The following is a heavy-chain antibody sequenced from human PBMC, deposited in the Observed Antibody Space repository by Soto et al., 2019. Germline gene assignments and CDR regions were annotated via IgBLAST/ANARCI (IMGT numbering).Heavy chain of an antibody. D-gene: IGHD2-15*01. CDR1: GGSFSGYY. CDR3: ARGSRCSGGSCYRRHDAFDI. J-gene: IGHJ3*02. CDR2: INHSGST. Sequence: SETLSLTCAVYGGSFSGYYWSWIRQPPGKGLEWIGEINHSGSTNYNPSLKSRVTISVDTSKNQFSLKLSSVTAADTAVYYCARGSRCSGGSCYRRHDAFDIWGQETMVTVSS. V-gene: IGHV4-34*01.